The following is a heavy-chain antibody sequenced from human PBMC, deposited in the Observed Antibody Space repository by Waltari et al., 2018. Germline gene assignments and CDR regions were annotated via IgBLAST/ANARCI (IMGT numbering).Heavy chain of an antibody. CDR1: GFTFSSYS. V-gene: IGHV3-23*04. D-gene: IGHD2-15*01. CDR2: ISGSGGST. J-gene: IGHJ4*02. Sequence: EVQLVESGGGLVQPGGSLRLACSASGFTFSSYSISWVRPAPGKGLEWVSAISGSGGSTYYADSVKGRFTISRDNSKNTLYLQMNSLRAEDTAVYYCAKDISRSGGSCYNYWGQGTLVTVSS. CDR3: AKDISRSGGSCYNY.